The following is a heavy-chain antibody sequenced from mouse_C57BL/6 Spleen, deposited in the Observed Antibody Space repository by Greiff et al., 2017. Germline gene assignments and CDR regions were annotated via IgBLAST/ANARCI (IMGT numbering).Heavy chain of an antibody. D-gene: IGHD4-1*02. V-gene: IGHV5-17*01. Sequence: EVMLVESGGGLVKPGASLKLSCAASGFTFSDYGMHWVSQAPEKGLEWVAYISPGSSAIYYADTVKGRSTISTDNASNTLFLQMTSLRSEDTAMYYCAREGNCGGSWFAYWGQGTLVTVSA. J-gene: IGHJ3*01. CDR3: AREGNCGGSWFAY. CDR1: GFTFSDYG. CDR2: ISPGSSAI.